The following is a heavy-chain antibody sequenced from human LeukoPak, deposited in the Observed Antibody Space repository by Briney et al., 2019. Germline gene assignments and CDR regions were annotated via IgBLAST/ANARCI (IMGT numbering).Heavy chain of an antibody. CDR2: ISYDGSNK. CDR3: AKDHGQWELQGDAFDI. D-gene: IGHD1-26*01. CDR1: GFTFSSYG. V-gene: IGHV3-30*18. Sequence: AGGSLRLSCAASGFTFSSYGMHWVRQAPGKGLEWVAVISYDGSNKYYADSVKGRFTISRDNSKNTLYLQMNSLRAEDTAVYYCAKDHGQWELQGDAFDIWGQGTMVTVSS. J-gene: IGHJ3*02.